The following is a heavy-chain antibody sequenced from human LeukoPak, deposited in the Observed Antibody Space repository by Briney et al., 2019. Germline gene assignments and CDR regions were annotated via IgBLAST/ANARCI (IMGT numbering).Heavy chain of an antibody. D-gene: IGHD2-21*02. Sequence: SETLSLTCPVSGGSITNTFFFWAWIRQSPGRGLEWIATINYDGRTHYNPSLKSRVTMSVDTSMNLFALKLSSVTAADTAVYYCARQGVATAIDYWGQGTLVTVSS. CDR3: ARQGVATAIDY. CDR2: INYDGRT. J-gene: IGHJ4*02. CDR1: GGSITNTFFF. V-gene: IGHV4-39*06.